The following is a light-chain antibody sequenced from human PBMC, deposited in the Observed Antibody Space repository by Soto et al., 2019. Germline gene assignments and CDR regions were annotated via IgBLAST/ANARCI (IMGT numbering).Light chain of an antibody. CDR3: QQLHSYPIT. J-gene: IGKJ5*01. V-gene: IGKV1-9*01. CDR2: GAS. Sequence: DTHFTHSPSFLSSSVGDRVTISCRASQAMNTYIAWYQQRPGAAPKLLVYGASTLYTGVPSRFSGSESGAVFTLTISSLQPEDFATYYCQQLHSYPITFGQGTDWRL. CDR1: QAMNTY.